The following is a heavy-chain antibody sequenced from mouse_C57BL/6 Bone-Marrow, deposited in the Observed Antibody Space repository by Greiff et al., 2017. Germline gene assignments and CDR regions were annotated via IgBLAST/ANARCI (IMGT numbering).Heavy chain of an antibody. V-gene: IGHV1-82*01. D-gene: IGHD1-1*01. CDR3: ARAYGSSYEYFDV. CDR1: GYAFSSSW. CDR2: IYPGDGDT. J-gene: IGHJ1*03. Sequence: VQLQQSGPELVKPGASVKISCTASGYAFSSSWMNWVKQRPGKGLEWIGRIYPGDGDTNYNGTLKGKATLTADKSSSTAYMQISSLTSEDSAVYFCARAYGSSYEYFDVWGKGITVTVSS.